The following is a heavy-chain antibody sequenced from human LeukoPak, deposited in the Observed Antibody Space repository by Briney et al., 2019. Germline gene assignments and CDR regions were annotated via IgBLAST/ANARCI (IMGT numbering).Heavy chain of an antibody. D-gene: IGHD3-9*01. J-gene: IGHJ4*02. CDR2: ITSGGDNI. CDR3: TRGHYDVLAASYKWTPDY. Sequence: GGSLRLSCAASGFTFNTFNMNWVRQASGKELEWVSTITSGGDNIYYADSVKGRFTTSRDNAKTSLSLQLNNLRVEDTAVYYCTRGHYDVLAASYKWTPDYWGQGTLVTVSS. V-gene: IGHV3-21*01. CDR1: GFTFNTFN.